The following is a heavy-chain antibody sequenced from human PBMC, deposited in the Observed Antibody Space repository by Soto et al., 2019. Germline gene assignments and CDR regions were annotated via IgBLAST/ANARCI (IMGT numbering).Heavy chain of an antibody. Sequence: QVQLQQWGAGLLKPSETLSLTCAVYGGSFSGYYWSWIRQPPGKGLEWIGEINHSGSTNYNPSLKSRVTISVDTSKNQLSLKLSSVHAADTAVYYCARAYGPDYWGQGTLVTVSS. CDR3: ARAYGPDY. D-gene: IGHD4-17*01. V-gene: IGHV4-34*01. CDR1: GGSFSGYY. J-gene: IGHJ4*02. CDR2: INHSGST.